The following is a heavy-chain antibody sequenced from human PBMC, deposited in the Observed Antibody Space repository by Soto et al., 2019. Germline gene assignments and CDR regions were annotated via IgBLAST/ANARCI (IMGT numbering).Heavy chain of an antibody. CDR3: ARDPGTSMIENYYNGMDV. Sequence: SETLSLTCTVSGDSIRNYFWSWIHQPAGKGLEWIGRIYTSGSSNYNPSLKSRLTMSVDTSKNQVSLNLRSVTAADTAVYYCARDPGTSMIENYYNGMDVWGRGTTVTVSS. CDR1: GDSIRNYF. V-gene: IGHV4-4*07. CDR2: IYTSGSS. D-gene: IGHD3-16*01. J-gene: IGHJ6*02.